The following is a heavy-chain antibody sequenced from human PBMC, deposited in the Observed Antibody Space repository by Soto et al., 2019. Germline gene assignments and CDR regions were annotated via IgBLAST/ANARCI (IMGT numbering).Heavy chain of an antibody. CDR1: RFTFRNSE. J-gene: IGHJ4*02. D-gene: IGHD2-21*02. CDR2: INYSGSNI. CDR3: ASEALCGADCYFFEY. Sequence: GGSLRLSCAGSRFTFRNSEMFWVRQAPGKGLECVSRINYSGSNIYYSKSVKGRFTISRDNAKNSLYLQMNSLTDEDTAIYFCASEALCGADCYFFEYWGPGTQVTVSS. V-gene: IGHV3-48*03.